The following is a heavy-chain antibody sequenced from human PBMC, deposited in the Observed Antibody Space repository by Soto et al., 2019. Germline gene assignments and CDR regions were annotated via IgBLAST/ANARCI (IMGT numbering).Heavy chain of an antibody. CDR1: WFTFRSYS. V-gene: IGHV3-21*01. CDR3: ARDPRMDV. CDR2: ISSSSSYI. Sequence: GALRLSCSAPWFTFRSYSMNWVRQAPGKGLEWVSSISSSSSYIYYADSVKGRFTISRDNAKNSLYLQMNSLRAEDTAVYYCARDPRMDVWGQGTTVTVSS. J-gene: IGHJ6*02.